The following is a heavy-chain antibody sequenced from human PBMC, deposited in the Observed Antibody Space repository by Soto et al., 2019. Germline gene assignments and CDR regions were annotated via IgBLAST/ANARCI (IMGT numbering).Heavy chain of an antibody. CDR2: IWYDGSNK. Sequence: QVQLVESGGGVVQPGRSLRLSCAASGFTFSSYGMHWVRQAPGKGLEWVAVIWYDGSNKYYADSVKGRFTISRDNSKNTLYLQMNSLRAEDTAVYYCARTRDTAMGHYYYGMDVWGQGTTVTVSS. J-gene: IGHJ6*02. CDR1: GFTFSSYG. CDR3: ARTRDTAMGHYYYGMDV. V-gene: IGHV3-33*01. D-gene: IGHD5-18*01.